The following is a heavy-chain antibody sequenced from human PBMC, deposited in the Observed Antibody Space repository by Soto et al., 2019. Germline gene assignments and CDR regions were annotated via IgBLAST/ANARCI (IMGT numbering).Heavy chain of an antibody. D-gene: IGHD2-15*01. Sequence: ASVKVSCKASGYTFTGYYIHWVRQAPGQGLEWMGWINPNSGDTNLAQKFQGRVTMTRDTSISTTYMELSRLASDNTAAYLCARGIVVRGQGWFDPWGQGTLVTVS. CDR1: GYTFTGYY. V-gene: IGHV1-2*02. CDR3: ARGIVVRGQGWFDP. J-gene: IGHJ5*02. CDR2: INPNSGDT.